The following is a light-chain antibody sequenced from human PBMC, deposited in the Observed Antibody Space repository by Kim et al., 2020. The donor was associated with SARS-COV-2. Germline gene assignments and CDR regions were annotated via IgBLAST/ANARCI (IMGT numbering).Light chain of an antibody. Sequence: PGKTARITWGGKKIADKSVHWYQQKPGQAPVLVIYYDSDRPSGIPERFSGSNSGNTATLTISRVEAGDEADYYCQVWDSSSDHPVFGGGTQLTVL. CDR3: QVWDSSSDHPV. CDR1: KIADKS. V-gene: IGLV3-21*04. J-gene: IGLJ2*01. CDR2: YDS.